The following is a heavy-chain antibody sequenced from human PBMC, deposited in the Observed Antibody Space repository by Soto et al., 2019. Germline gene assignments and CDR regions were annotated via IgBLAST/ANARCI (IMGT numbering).Heavy chain of an antibody. J-gene: IGHJ6*02. D-gene: IGHD3-10*01. CDR3: ARVSVAGDYFYYYGLDV. CDR1: GFTFSIYA. V-gene: IGHV3-64*01. CDR2: ITGNGGST. Sequence: PGGSLRLSCAASGFTFSIYAMHWVRQAPGKGLEYVAAITGNGGSTYYANSVKGRFTISRDNSKNTLYLQMGSLRAEDMAVYYCARVSVAGDYFYYYGLDVWGPGTTVTVSS.